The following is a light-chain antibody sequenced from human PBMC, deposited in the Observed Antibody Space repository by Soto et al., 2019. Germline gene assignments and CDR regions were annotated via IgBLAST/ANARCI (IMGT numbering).Light chain of an antibody. CDR3: NSYTSSSTSYV. CDR1: SSDVGAYNF. Sequence: QSVLTQPASVSGSPGQSITISCTGTSSDVGAYNFVSWYQQHPGKAPKLMIYGVNNRPSGVSDRFSGSKSGNTASLTISVLRAEDEADYYCNSYTSSSTSYVFGTGTKVTVL. J-gene: IGLJ1*01. CDR2: GVN. V-gene: IGLV2-14*01.